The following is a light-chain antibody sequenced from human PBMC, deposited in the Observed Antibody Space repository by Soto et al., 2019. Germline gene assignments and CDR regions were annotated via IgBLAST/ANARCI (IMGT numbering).Light chain of an antibody. V-gene: IGLV1-51*01. Sequence: QSVLTQPPSVSAAPGQTVTISCSGSSSNIGNNYVSWYQQLPGTAPKLLIYDNNKRPSGIPDRFSGSKSGTSATLDITGLQTGDEADYHCGTWESSLSAGEVFGGGTKVTVL. CDR3: GTWESSLSAGEV. CDR1: SSNIGNNY. J-gene: IGLJ2*01. CDR2: DNN.